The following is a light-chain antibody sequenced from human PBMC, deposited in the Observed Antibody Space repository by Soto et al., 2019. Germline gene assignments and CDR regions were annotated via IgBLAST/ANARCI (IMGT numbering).Light chain of an antibody. V-gene: IGKV1-9*01. Sequence: DIQLTQSPSFLSASVGDRVTITCRASQGISSYLAWYQQKPGKAPKLLIYAASTLQSGVPSRFGGSGSGTDFTLTISSLQPEDFEAYFCQQTQTTPRTFGGGTKADIX. CDR3: QQTQTTPRT. CDR2: AAS. CDR1: QGISSY. J-gene: IGKJ4*01.